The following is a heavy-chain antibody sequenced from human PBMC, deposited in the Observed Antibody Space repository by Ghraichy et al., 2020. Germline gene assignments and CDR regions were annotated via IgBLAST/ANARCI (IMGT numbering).Heavy chain of an antibody. Sequence: SQTLSLTCNVSGGSISSGDYYWSWIRQPPGKGLEWIGYTYTDGNSYNNPSLNSRLSISLDRSKNQFSLRLSSVTAADTAEYYCAAYCGGDCYSVEAFDIWGQGTMVTVSS. CDR2: TYTDGNS. D-gene: IGHD2-21*02. J-gene: IGHJ3*02. CDR1: GGSISSGDYY. V-gene: IGHV4-30-4*01. CDR3: AAYCGGDCYSVEAFDI.